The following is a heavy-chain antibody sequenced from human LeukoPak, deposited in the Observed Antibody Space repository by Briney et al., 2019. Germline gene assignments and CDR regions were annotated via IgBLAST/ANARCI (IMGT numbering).Heavy chain of an antibody. D-gene: IGHD6-19*01. V-gene: IGHV3-21*01. Sequence: KAGGSLRLSCAASGFTFSSYSMNWVRQAPGKGLEWVSSISSSSSYIYYADSMKGRFTISRDNAKNSLYLQMNSLRAEDTAVYYCARDDGLSAFDIWGQRTMVTVSS. CDR2: ISSSSSYI. CDR3: ARDDGLSAFDI. J-gene: IGHJ3*02. CDR1: GFTFSSYS.